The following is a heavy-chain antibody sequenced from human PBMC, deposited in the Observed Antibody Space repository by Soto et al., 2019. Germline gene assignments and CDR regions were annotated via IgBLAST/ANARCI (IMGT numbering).Heavy chain of an antibody. CDR1: GFTFSSYA. J-gene: IGHJ3*02. CDR2: ISYVGNNK. Sequence: GGSLRLSCAASGFTFSSYAMHWFRQAPGKGLEWVALISYVGNNKYYADSVKGRFTISRDNSKNTLYLQMNSLRAEDTAVYYCARDHYAFDIWGQGTMVTVSS. CDR3: ARDHYAFDI. V-gene: IGHV3-30-3*01.